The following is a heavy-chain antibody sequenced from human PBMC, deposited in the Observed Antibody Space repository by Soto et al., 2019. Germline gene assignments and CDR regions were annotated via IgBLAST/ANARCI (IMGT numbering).Heavy chain of an antibody. CDR3: ARDIMDDYDYIWGSYRLMDV. D-gene: IGHD3-16*02. CDR1: GYTSTSYA. J-gene: IGHJ6*03. Sequence: ASVKVSCKASGYTSTSYAMHWVRQAPGQRLEWMGWINAGNGNTKYSQKFQGRVTITRDTSASTAYMELSSLRSEDTAVYYCARDIMDDYDYIWGSYRLMDVWGKGTTVTVSS. CDR2: INAGNGNT. V-gene: IGHV1-3*01.